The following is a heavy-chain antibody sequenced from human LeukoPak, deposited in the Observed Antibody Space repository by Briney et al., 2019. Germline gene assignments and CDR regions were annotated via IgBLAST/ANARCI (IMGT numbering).Heavy chain of an antibody. CDR3: ARGITAMVLDY. D-gene: IGHD5-18*01. CDR1: GFTFSSYS. CDR2: ISYDGSNK. J-gene: IGHJ4*02. Sequence: GGSLRLSCAASGFTFSSYSMNWVRQAPGKGLEWVAVISYDGSNKYYADSVKGRFTISRDNSKNTLYLQMNSLRAEDTAVYYCARGITAMVLDYWGQGTLVTVSS. V-gene: IGHV3-30*03.